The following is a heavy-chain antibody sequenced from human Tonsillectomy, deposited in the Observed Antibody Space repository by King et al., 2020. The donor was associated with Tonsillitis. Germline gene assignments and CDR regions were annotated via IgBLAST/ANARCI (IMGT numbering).Heavy chain of an antibody. J-gene: IGHJ6*02. CDR3: AITVAATPKPFYYGMDV. D-gene: IGHD2-15*01. V-gene: IGHV1-45*02. Sequence: QLVESGAEVKKPGSSVKVSCKASGDTFTYRYLHWVRQAPGQALEWMGWITPFNGNTNYAQKFQDRVTITRDRSMSTAYMELSSLRSEDTAMYYCAITVAATPKPFYYGMDVWGQGTTVTVSS. CDR1: GDTFTYRY. CDR2: ITPFNGNT.